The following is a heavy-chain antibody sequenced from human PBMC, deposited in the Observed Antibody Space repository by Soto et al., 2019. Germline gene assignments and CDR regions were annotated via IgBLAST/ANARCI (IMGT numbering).Heavy chain of an antibody. V-gene: IGHV4-39*01. CDR1: GGSISSSSYY. CDR2: IYYSGST. D-gene: IGHD6-19*01. J-gene: IGHJ5*02. CDR3: ARVLAVADTSDWFDP. Sequence: SETLSLTCTVSGGSISSSSYYWGWIRQPPGKGLEWIGSIYYSGSTYYNPSPKSRVTISVDTSKNQFSLKLSSVTAADTAVYYCARVLAVADTSDWFDPWGQGTLVTVSS.